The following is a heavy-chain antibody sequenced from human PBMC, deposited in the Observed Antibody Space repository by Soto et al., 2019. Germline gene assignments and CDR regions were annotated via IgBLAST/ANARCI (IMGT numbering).Heavy chain of an antibody. J-gene: IGHJ4*02. CDR2: ISAYNGNT. Sequence: QVQLVQSGAEVKKPGASVKVSCKASGYTFTSYGISWVRQAPGQGLEWMGWISAYNGNTNYAQKLQGRFTMTADTPTSTAYMELRSLRSDDTAVYCCVVAAHPYYFDYWGQGTLVTVSS. V-gene: IGHV1-18*01. D-gene: IGHD2-15*01. CDR1: GYTFTSYG. CDR3: VVAAHPYYFDY.